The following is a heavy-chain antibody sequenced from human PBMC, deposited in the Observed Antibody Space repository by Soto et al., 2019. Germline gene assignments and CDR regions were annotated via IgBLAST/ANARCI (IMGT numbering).Heavy chain of an antibody. V-gene: IGHV4-4*02. CDR2: IYHSGST. D-gene: IGHD3-10*01. Sequence: QVQLQESGPGLVKPSGTLSLTCAVSGGSISSSNWWSWVRQPPGKGLEWIGEIYHSGSTNYNPSLKSRVTLSVDKSKNQFSLKLSSVTAADTAVYYCARGKHRYYGSGSYYPWGQGTLVTVSS. CDR3: ARGKHRYYGSGSYYP. CDR1: GGSISSSNW. J-gene: IGHJ5*02.